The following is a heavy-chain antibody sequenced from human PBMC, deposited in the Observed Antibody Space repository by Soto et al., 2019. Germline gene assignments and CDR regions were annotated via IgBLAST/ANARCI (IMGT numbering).Heavy chain of an antibody. Sequence: QVQLVQSGAEVKKPGASVKVSCKASGYTFTSYDINWVRQATGQGLEWMGWMNPNSGNTGYAQKFQGRVNMTSNTYISTAYMELSSLRSEDTAVYFWARSTVTDWYFDLWGRGTLVTVSS. CDR2: MNPNSGNT. CDR1: GYTFTSYD. V-gene: IGHV1-8*01. CDR3: ARSTVTDWYFDL. J-gene: IGHJ2*01.